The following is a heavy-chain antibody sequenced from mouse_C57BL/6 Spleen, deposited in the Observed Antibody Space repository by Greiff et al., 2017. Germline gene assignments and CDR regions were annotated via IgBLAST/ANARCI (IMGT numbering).Heavy chain of an antibody. CDR1: GFNIKDDY. D-gene: IGHD1-1*01. Sequence: EVQLQQSGAELVRPGASVKLSCTASGFNIKDDYMHWVKQRPEQGLEWIGWIDPENGDTEYASKFQGKATITADTSSNTAYLQLSSLTSEDTAVYYCTIYYYGPSYAMDYWGQGTSVTVSS. CDR2: IDPENGDT. CDR3: TIYYYGPSYAMDY. J-gene: IGHJ4*01. V-gene: IGHV14-4*01.